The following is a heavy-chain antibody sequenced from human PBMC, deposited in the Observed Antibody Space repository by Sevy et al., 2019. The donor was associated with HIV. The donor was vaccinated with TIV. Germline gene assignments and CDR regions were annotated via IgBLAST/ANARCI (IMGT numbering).Heavy chain of an antibody. V-gene: IGHV3-13*01. CDR3: AKESPGYNYDSSGSLDY. Sequence: GGSLRLSCGASGFTFSSYDMHWVRQAAGKGLEWVSGIGSGGDAYYPGSVKGRFTISRENAKNSLYLQMNSLRAEDTAVYYCAKESPGYNYDSSGSLDYWGQGTLVTVSS. D-gene: IGHD3-22*01. CDR2: IGSGGDA. CDR1: GFTFSSYD. J-gene: IGHJ4*02.